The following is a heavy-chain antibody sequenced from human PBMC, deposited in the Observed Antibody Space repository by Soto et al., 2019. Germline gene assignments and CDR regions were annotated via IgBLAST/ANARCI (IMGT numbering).Heavy chain of an antibody. CDR2: IFPITDIP. J-gene: IGHJ4*02. CDR1: GGTFRNYP. CDR3: ARGPLVVLNYFES. V-gene: IGHV1-69*02. Sequence: QVQLVQSGTEVKKPGSSVKVSCKASGGTFRNYPINWVRQAPGQGLEWMGSIFPITDIPDYAQNFQARLTISADKSTSTAYMELSILTSDDTAMYFCARGPLVVLNYFESWRQGTLVTVSS.